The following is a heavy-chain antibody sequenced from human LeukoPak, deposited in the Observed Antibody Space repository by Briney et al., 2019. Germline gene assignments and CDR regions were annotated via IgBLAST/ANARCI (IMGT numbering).Heavy chain of an antibody. CDR1: GYTFTGYY. CDR3: ARGPLYYDILTGYSHNWFDP. J-gene: IGHJ5*02. CDR2: INPNSGGT. Sequence: GASVKVSCKASGYTFTGYYMHWVRQAPGQGLEWMGWINPNSGGTNYAQKFQGRVTMTRDTSISTAYMELSRLRSADTAVYYCARGPLYYDILTGYSHNWFDPWGQGTLVTVSS. V-gene: IGHV1-2*02. D-gene: IGHD3-9*01.